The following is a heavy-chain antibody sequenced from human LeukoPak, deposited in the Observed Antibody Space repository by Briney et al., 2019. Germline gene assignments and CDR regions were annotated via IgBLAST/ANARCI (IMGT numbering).Heavy chain of an antibody. D-gene: IGHD3-22*01. V-gene: IGHV3-21*01. CDR1: GFTFSTYN. CDR3: ARDGSWYYDSSGYYSY. CDR2: ISSSSSYI. J-gene: IGHJ4*02. Sequence: GGSLRLSCAASGFTFSTYNMNWVRQAPGKGLEWVSSISSSSSYIYYADSVKGRFTISRDNAKNLLYLQMNSLRAEDTAVYYCARDGSWYYDSSGYYSYWGQGTLVTVSS.